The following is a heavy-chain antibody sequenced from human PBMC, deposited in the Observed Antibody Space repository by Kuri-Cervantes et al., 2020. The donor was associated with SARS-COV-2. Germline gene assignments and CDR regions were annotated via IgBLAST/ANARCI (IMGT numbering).Heavy chain of an antibody. CDR3: AKDWDSRGYYLFDH. CDR2: LSGSGVST. D-gene: IGHD3-22*01. CDR1: GFTFSSNA. J-gene: IGHJ4*02. Sequence: GESLKITCAASGFTFSSNAMSWVRQAPGKGLEWVSGLSGSGVSTYYAESVKGRFTISRDNSKNTLYLQMNSLRAEDTAVYYCAKDWDSRGYYLFDHWGQGTRGTGSS. V-gene: IGHV3-23*01.